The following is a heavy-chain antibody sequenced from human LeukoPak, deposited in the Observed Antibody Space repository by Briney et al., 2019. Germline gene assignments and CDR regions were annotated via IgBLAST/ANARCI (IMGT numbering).Heavy chain of an antibody. CDR3: ARSIAARLSDY. Sequence: SETLSLTCAVYGGSFSGYYWSWIRQPPGKGLEWIGEINHSGSTNYNPSLKSRVTISVDTSKNQFSLKLSPVTAADTAVYYCARSIAARLSDYWGQGTLVTVSS. CDR1: GGSFSGYY. CDR2: INHSGST. J-gene: IGHJ4*02. V-gene: IGHV4-34*01. D-gene: IGHD6-6*01.